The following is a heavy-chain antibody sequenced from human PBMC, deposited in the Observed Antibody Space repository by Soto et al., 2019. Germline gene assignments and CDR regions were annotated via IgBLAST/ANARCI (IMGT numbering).Heavy chain of an antibody. Sequence: PPETLSPTCTVSGGSISSYYSSWIRQPPGKGLEWIGYIYYSGSTNYNPSPKSRVTISVDTSKNQYSLKLSSVTAADTAVYYCARVRIFGVVIEFDYWGQGTLVTVSS. CDR2: IYYSGST. CDR1: GGSISSYY. J-gene: IGHJ4*02. CDR3: ARVRIFGVVIEFDY. V-gene: IGHV4-59*01. D-gene: IGHD3-3*01.